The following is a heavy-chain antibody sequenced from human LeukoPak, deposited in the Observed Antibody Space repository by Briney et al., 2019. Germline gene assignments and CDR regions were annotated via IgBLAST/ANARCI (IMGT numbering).Heavy chain of an antibody. V-gene: IGHV4-30-2*01. J-gene: IGHJ1*01. CDR2: IYHSGST. CDR3: ARVWPGNPGGFQH. Sequence: SQTLSLTCTVSGGSISSGGYYWSWIRQPPGKGLEWIGYIYHSGSTYYNPSLKSRVTISVDRSKNQFSLKLSSVTAADTAVYYCARVWPGNPGGFQHWGQGTLVTVSS. CDR1: GGSISSGGYY. D-gene: IGHD1-26*01.